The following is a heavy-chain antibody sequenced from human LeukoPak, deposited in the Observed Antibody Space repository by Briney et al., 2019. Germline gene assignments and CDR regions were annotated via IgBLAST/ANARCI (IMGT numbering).Heavy chain of an antibody. V-gene: IGHV4-59*08. CDR2: IYYSGST. CDR3: ARLGRGGYNIDY. CDR1: GGSISSYY. Sequence: SETLSLTCTVSGGSISSYYWSWIRQPPGKGLEWIGYIYYSGSTNYNPSLKSRVTISVDTSKNQFSLKVNSVTAADTAVYYCARLGRGGYNIDYWGQGTLVTVSS. J-gene: IGHJ4*02. D-gene: IGHD5-24*01.